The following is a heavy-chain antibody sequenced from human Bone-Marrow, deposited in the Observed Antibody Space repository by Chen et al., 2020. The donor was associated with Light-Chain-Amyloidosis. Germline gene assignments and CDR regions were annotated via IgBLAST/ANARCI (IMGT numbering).Heavy chain of an antibody. CDR3: ARRRDGYNFDY. D-gene: IGHD5-12*01. V-gene: IGHV5-51*01. CDR1: GYTFPNYW. CDR2: IYPDDSDA. J-gene: IGHJ4*02. Sequence: GKKPGESLKISCKGSGYTFPNYWIGWVRQMPGKGLEWMGVIYPDDSDARYSPSFEGQVTISADKSITTAYLQWRSLKALDTAMYYCARRRDGYNFDYWGQGTLVTVSS.